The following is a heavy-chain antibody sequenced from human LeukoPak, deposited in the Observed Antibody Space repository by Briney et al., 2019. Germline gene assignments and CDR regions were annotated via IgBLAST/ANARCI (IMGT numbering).Heavy chain of an antibody. V-gene: IGHV4-31*03. CDR2: IYYSGST. Sequence: SETLSLTCTVSGGSISSGGYYWSWIRQHPGKGLGWIGYIYYSGSTYYNPSLKRRVTISVDTSKNQFSLRLSSVTAADTAVYYCARDRRYYGLDVWGQGTTATVSS. CDR3: ARDRRYYGLDV. J-gene: IGHJ6*02. CDR1: GGSISSGGYY.